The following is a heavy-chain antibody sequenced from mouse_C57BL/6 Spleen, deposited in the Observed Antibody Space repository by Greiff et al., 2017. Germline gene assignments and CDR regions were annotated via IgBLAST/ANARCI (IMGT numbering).Heavy chain of an antibody. V-gene: IGHV1-81*01. D-gene: IGHD1-2*01. CDR1: GYTFTSYG. Sequence: QVQLQQSGAELARPGASVKLSCKASGYTFTSYGISWVKQRTGQGLEWIGEIYPRSGNTYYNEKFKGKATLTADKSSSTAYMELSSLTSEDSAVYFCAREREGTTAFDYWGQGTTLTVSS. CDR3: AREREGTTAFDY. J-gene: IGHJ2*01. CDR2: IYPRSGNT.